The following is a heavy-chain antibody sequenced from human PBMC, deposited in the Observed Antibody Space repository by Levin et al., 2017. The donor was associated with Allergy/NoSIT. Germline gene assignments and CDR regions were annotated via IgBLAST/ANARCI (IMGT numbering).Heavy chain of an antibody. V-gene: IGHV4-59*01. Sequence: SETLSLTCSVSGGSISGYYWSWIRQSPGKGLEWIGYIYYSGNTNYNPSLKSRVTISVDTSKNHFSLKLSSVTAADTAVYYCARFLRAYWENAFDIWGQGTMVTVSS. D-gene: IGHD1-26*01. CDR3: ARFLRAYWENAFDI. CDR1: GGSISGYY. J-gene: IGHJ3*02. CDR2: IYYSGNT.